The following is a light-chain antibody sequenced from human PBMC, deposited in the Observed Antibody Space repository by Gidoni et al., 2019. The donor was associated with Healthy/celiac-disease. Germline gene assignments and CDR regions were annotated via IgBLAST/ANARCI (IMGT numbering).Light chain of an antibody. J-gene: IGKJ1*01. V-gene: IGKV4-1*01. CDR3: QQYYSTPRT. CDR2: WAS. CDR1: QSVLYSSNNKNY. Sequence: DIVMTQSPDSLAVSLGERATINCKSSQSVLYSSNNKNYLAWYQQKPGQPPKLLIYWASTRESGVPDRFSGSGPGTDFTLTISSLQAEDVAVSYCQQYYSTPRTFGQGTKVEIK.